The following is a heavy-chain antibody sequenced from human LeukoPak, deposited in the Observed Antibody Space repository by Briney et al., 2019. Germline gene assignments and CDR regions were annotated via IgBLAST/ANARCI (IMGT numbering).Heavy chain of an antibody. CDR2: LYAGGST. CDR1: GFSVSGNY. Sequence: GGSLRLSCAASGFSVSGNYMSWVRQAPGKGLEWVSVLYAGGSTYFADSVKGRFIISRDNSKNTLYLQMNSLRAEDTAVYYCATLARRVTTILDYWGQGTLVTVSS. V-gene: IGHV3-66*01. D-gene: IGHD2-21*02. J-gene: IGHJ4*02. CDR3: ATLARRVTTILDY.